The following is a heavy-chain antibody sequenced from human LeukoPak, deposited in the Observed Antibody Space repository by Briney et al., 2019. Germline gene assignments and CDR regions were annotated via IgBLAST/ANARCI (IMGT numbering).Heavy chain of an antibody. D-gene: IGHD3-10*01. Sequence: GGSLRLSCAASGFTFSSYSMSWVRQAPGKGLEWVSSISSSSSYIYYADSVKARFTISRDNAKNSMSLQMNSLRAEDTAVYYCARGPGGGYYYYGMDVWGQGTTVTVYS. CDR1: GFTFSSYS. V-gene: IGHV3-21*01. CDR2: ISSSSSYI. J-gene: IGHJ6*02. CDR3: ARGPGGGYYYYGMDV.